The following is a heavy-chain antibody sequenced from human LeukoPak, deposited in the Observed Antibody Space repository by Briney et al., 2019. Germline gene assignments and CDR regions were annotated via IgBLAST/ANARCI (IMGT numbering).Heavy chain of an antibody. CDR2: IYYSGGT. J-gene: IGHJ3*02. CDR3: ARSAGYSYGYGPIAFDI. CDR1: GGSISSSSYY. Sequence: SETLSLTCTVSGGSISSSSYYWGWIRQPPGKGLEWIGSIYYSGGTYYNPSLKSRLTISVDTSKNQFSLKLSSVTAADTAVYYCARSAGYSYGYGPIAFDIWGQGTMVTVSS. D-gene: IGHD5-18*01. V-gene: IGHV4-39*07.